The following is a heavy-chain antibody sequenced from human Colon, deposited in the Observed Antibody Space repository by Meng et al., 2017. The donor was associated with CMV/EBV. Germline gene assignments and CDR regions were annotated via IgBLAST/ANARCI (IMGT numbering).Heavy chain of an antibody. V-gene: IGHV1-18*01. CDR2: ISPYNGDT. CDR3: ARELARGGY. CDR1: GYTFTNFV. J-gene: IGHJ4*02. Sequence: QVRRVQPGAEVKKPGSSVKVSCNTSGYTFTNFVISGVRQAPGQGLEWMAYISPYNGDTNYAQRFQGRVALTTDTSTSTVYMELGSLTSDDTAMYYCARELARGGYWGQGTLVTVSS.